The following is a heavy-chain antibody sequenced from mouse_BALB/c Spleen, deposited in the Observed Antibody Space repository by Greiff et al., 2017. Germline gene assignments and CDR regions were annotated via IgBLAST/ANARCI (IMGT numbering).Heavy chain of an antibody. V-gene: IGHV5-6-5*01. CDR3: ARDYYGPYYAMDY. Sequence: EVQRVESGGDLVKPGGSLKLSCAASGFTFSSYGMSWVRQTPDKRLEWVASISSGGSTYYPDSVKGRFTISRDNARNILYLQMSSLRSEDTAMYYCARDYYGPYYAMDYWGQGTSVTVSS. J-gene: IGHJ4*01. CDR2: ISSGGST. D-gene: IGHD1-2*01. CDR1: GFTFSSYG.